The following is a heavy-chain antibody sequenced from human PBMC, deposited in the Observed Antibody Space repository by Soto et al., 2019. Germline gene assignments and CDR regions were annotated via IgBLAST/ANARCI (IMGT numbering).Heavy chain of an antibody. Sequence: PGGSLRLSCAASGFTFSSYWMHWVRQAPGKGLVWVSRINSDGSSTSYADSVKGRFTISRDNAKNTLYLQMNSLRAEDTAVYYCASLGDGDAFDIWGQGTMVTVSS. V-gene: IGHV3-74*01. D-gene: IGHD2-21*02. CDR2: INSDGSST. CDR1: GFTFSSYW. J-gene: IGHJ3*02. CDR3: ASLGDGDAFDI.